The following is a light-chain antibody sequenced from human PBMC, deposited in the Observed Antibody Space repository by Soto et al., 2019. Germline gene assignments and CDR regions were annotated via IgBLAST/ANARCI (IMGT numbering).Light chain of an antibody. CDR3: MQATQYRPYT. J-gene: IGKJ2*01. V-gene: IGKV2-24*01. Sequence: DIVLTQTPLSSPVTLGQPASISCRSSQSLVHSDGNTYLSWFHQRPGQPPRLLIDKVSNRFSGVPDRFSGSGAGTDFTLKFNRVEAEDVGIYFCMQATQYRPYTFGQGTKLEIK. CDR1: QSLVHSDGNTY. CDR2: KVS.